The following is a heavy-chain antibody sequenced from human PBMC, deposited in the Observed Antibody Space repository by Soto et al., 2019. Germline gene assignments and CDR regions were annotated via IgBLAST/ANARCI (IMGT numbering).Heavy chain of an antibody. J-gene: IGHJ6*02. CDR1: GGSFSGYY. CDR2: INPSGST. D-gene: IGHD3-10*01. Sequence: SETLSLTCAVYGGSFSGYYWSWIRQPPGKGLEWIGEINPSGSTNYNPSLKSRVTISVDTSKNQFSLKLSSVTAADTAVYYCARVGVRGIPYLYGMDVWGQRATVTDSS. V-gene: IGHV4-34*01. CDR3: ARVGVRGIPYLYGMDV.